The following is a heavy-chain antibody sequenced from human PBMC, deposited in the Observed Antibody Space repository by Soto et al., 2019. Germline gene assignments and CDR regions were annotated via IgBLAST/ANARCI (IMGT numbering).Heavy chain of an antibody. CDR1: GFSFNNYA. CDR3: ARDPLWGTAMVLWYFDL. V-gene: IGHV3-30-3*01. Sequence: GGSLRLSCAASGFSFNNYAMHWVRQAPGKGREWVALISYDGSNKYYADSVKGRFTISRDNSKNTLYLQMNSLRAEDTAVYYCARDPLWGTAMVLWYFDLWGRGTLVTVSS. D-gene: IGHD5-18*01. CDR2: ISYDGSNK. J-gene: IGHJ2*01.